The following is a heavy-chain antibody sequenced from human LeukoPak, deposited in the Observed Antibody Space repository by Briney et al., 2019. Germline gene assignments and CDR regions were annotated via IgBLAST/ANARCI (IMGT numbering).Heavy chain of an antibody. CDR3: ARLPARDIVVVPAAIWADY. J-gene: IGHJ4*02. V-gene: IGHV1-18*01. CDR2: ISAYNGNT. D-gene: IGHD2-2*02. Sequence: ASVTVSCKASGYTFTIYGISWVRQAPGQGLERMGWISAYNGNTNYAQKLQGRVTMTTDTSTSTAYMELRSLRSDDTAVYYCARLPARDIVVVPAAIWADYGGQGTLVTVS. CDR1: GYTFTIYG.